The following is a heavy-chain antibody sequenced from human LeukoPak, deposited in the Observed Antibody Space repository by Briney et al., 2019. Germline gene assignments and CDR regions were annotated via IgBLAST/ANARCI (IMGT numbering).Heavy chain of an antibody. D-gene: IGHD1-26*01. Sequence: GSLRLSCAASGFRFSRYSMHWVRQAPGKGLEWVTTISYDGSDKNYAGSVKGRFTVSRDDSENTLFLQMGSLRAEDMAVYYCARRPDSGSYYVDYWGQGTLVTVSS. CDR1: GFRFSRYS. V-gene: IGHV3-30*14. J-gene: IGHJ4*02. CDR3: ARRPDSGSYYVDY. CDR2: ISYDGSDK.